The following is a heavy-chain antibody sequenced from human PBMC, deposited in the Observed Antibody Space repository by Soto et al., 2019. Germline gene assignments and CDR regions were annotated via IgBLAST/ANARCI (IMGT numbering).Heavy chain of an antibody. CDR3: AKVPDSRYDFWSGLTAPYYGMDV. V-gene: IGHV4-31*03. CDR1: GGSISSGGYY. Sequence: SETLSLTCTVSGGSISSGGYYWSWIRQHPGKGLEWIGYIYYSGSTYYNPSLKSRVTISIDTSKNQFSLNLSFVTAADTAVYYCAKVPDSRYDFWSGLTAPYYGMDVWGQGTTVTVSS. D-gene: IGHD3-3*01. CDR2: IYYSGST. J-gene: IGHJ6*02.